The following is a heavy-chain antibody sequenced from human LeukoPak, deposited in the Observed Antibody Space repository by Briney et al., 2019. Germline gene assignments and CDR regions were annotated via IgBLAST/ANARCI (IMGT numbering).Heavy chain of an antibody. CDR1: EFSVGSNY. CDR3: ARVGYSRNWHSGSAFDL. Sequence: PGGSLRLSCAASEFSVGSNYMTWVRQAPGKGLEWVSLIYSGGSTYYADSVKGRLIISRDNAKSSLYLEMNSLRVEDTAVYYCARVGYSRNWHSGSAFDLWGRGTMVTVAS. D-gene: IGHD6-13*01. J-gene: IGHJ3*01. CDR2: IYSGGST. V-gene: IGHV3-66*01.